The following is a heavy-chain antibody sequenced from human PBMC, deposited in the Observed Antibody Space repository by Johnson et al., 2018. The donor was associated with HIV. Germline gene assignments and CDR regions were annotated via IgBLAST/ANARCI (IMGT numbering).Heavy chain of an antibody. Sequence: QVQLVESGGGVVQPGRSLRLSCAASGFTFSSYAMHWVRQAPGKGLEWVAIISYDGSYKFYADSVKGRFTISRDNSKNTLYLQLDSLRAGDTAVYYCARAYSGSYINDAFDSWGQGTMVTVSS. D-gene: IGHD1-26*01. J-gene: IGHJ3*02. V-gene: IGHV3-30*04. CDR1: GFTFSSYA. CDR2: ISYDGSYK. CDR3: ARAYSGSYINDAFDS.